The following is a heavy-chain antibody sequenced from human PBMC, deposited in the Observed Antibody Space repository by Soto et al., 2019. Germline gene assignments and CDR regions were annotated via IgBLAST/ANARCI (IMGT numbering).Heavy chain of an antibody. V-gene: IGHV3-23*01. D-gene: IGHD1-1*01. Sequence: EVQLLESGGGLVQPGGSLRLSCAASGFTFSTYAMNWVRQAPGNGLEWVSAISGSGGSIHYADSVKGRFTISRDNSKNTLYLQMNSLIDEDTAVYHCVKGYWKGDVWGQGTTVTGSS. CDR3: VKGYWKGDV. CDR2: ISGSGGSI. J-gene: IGHJ6*02. CDR1: GFTFSTYA.